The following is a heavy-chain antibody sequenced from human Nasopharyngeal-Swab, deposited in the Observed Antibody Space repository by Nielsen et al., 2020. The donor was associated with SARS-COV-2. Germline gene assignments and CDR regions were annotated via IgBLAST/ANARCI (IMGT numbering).Heavy chain of an antibody. Sequence: SVKASCKASGGTFSSYAISWVRQAPGQGLEWMGGIIPIFGTADYAQKFQDRVTITADESTSTAYMELSSLRPEDTAVYYCARSGYSNSDIDYWGQGTLVTVSS. V-gene: IGHV1-69*13. CDR3: ARSGYSNSDIDY. CDR1: GGTFSSYA. CDR2: IIPIFGTA. D-gene: IGHD6-6*01. J-gene: IGHJ4*02.